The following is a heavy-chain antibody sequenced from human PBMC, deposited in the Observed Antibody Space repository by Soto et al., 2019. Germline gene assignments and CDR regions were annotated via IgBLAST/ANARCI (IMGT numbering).Heavy chain of an antibody. CDR1: EFTFSSYW. CDR3: AIMSTYYYDSSGYLPNWFDP. CDR2: IKQDGSEK. Sequence: EVQLVESGGGLVQPGGSLRLSCAASEFTFSSYWMSWVRQAPGKGLEWVANIKQDGSEKYYVDSVEGRFTISRDNAKNSLYLQMNSLRAEDTAVYYCAIMSTYYYDSSGYLPNWFDPWGQGTLVTVSS. J-gene: IGHJ5*02. V-gene: IGHV3-7*01. D-gene: IGHD3-22*01.